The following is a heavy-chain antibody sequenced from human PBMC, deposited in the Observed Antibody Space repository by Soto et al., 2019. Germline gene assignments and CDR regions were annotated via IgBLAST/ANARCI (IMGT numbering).Heavy chain of an antibody. Sequence: TSETLSLTCTVSGGPISSGDYYWSWIRQPPVKGLEWIGYIYYSGSTYYNPSLKNRVTISVDTSKNQFSLKLSSVTPADTAVFYCARATTSIAARRGYFDYWGQGTLVTVSS. J-gene: IGHJ4*02. V-gene: IGHV4-30-4*01. CDR2: IYYSGST. CDR1: GGPISSGDYY. CDR3: ARATTSIAARRGYFDY. D-gene: IGHD6-6*01.